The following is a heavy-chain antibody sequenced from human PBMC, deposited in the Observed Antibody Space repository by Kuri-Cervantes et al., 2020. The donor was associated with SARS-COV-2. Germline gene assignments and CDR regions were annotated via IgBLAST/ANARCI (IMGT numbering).Heavy chain of an antibody. CDR1: GFTFSSYW. J-gene: IGHJ4*02. D-gene: IGHD2-2*01. Sequence: AGSLRLSCVASGFTFSSYWMHWVRQAPGKGLVWVSRLTNDGSDAIFTDSVKGRFTISRDNAKNMLYLYMNSLRADDTAVYYCARDSMTSRDFDHWGQGTLVTVSS. CDR2: LTNDGSDA. V-gene: IGHV3-74*01. CDR3: ARDSMTSRDFDH.